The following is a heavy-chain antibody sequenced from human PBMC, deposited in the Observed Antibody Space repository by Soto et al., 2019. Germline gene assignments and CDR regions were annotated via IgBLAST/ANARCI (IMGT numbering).Heavy chain of an antibody. CDR1: GFTFSSYA. J-gene: IGHJ5*02. CDR3: ARVRREYYDSRPRGFDP. V-gene: IGHV3-30*14. Sequence: PGGSLRLSCAASGFTFSSYAMHWVRQAPGKGLEWVAVISYDGSNKYYADSVKGRFTISRDNSKNTLYLQMNSLRAEDTAVYYCARVRREYYDSRPRGFDPWGQGTLVTVSS. D-gene: IGHD3-22*01. CDR2: ISYDGSNK.